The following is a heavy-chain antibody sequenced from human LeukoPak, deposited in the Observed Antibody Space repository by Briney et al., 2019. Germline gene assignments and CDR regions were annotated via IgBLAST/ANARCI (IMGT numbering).Heavy chain of an antibody. CDR1: GYTFTSYA. D-gene: IGHD3-22*01. CDR2: INPNSGGT. J-gene: IGHJ4*02. Sequence: GASVKVSCKASGYTFTSYAMNWVRQAPGQGLEWMGRINPNSGGTNYAQKFQGRVTMTRDTSISTAYMELSRLRSDDTAVCYCARVYYYDSSGYNDYWGQGTLVTVSS. CDR3: ARVYYYDSSGYNDY. V-gene: IGHV1-2*06.